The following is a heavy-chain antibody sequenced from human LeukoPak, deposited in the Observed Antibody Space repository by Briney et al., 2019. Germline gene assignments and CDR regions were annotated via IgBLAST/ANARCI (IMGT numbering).Heavy chain of an antibody. D-gene: IGHD3-22*01. CDR3: ARTTYYYDSSGYLPDY. V-gene: IGHV1-18*01. J-gene: IGHJ4*02. Sequence: ASVKVSCKASGYTFTSYGISWVRQAPGQGLGWMGWISAYNGNTNYAQKLQGRVTMTTDTTTSTAYMELRSLRSDDTAVYYCARTTYYYDSSGYLPDYWGQGTLVTVSS. CDR1: GYTFTSYG. CDR2: ISAYNGNT.